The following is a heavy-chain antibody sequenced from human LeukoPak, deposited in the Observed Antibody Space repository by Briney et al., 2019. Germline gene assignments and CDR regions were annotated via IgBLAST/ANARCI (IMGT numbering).Heavy chain of an antibody. V-gene: IGHV5-51*01. Sequence: GESLKISCKGSGYTFTNYWIGWVRQMPGKGLGWVGIIYPGDSDARYSPSFQGQVTISADKSISTAYLQWSSLKASDTAMYYCARQGTVTTPASWGQGTLVTVSS. CDR1: GYTFTNYW. CDR3: ARQGTVTTPAS. J-gene: IGHJ5*02. D-gene: IGHD4-17*01. CDR2: IYPGDSDA.